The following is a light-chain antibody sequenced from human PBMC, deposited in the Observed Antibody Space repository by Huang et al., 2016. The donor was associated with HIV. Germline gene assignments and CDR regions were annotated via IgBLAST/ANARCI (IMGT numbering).Light chain of an antibody. J-gene: IGKJ1*01. CDR3: QQYYSSPQT. CDR2: WAS. V-gene: IGKV4-1*01. Sequence: DIIMSQSPDSLTVSLGERATLNFRSSQSVYASSTSKNYMAWFQQKPGQPPRLLLFWASSREVGVPDLFSGSGSGTQFTLTIANLQPEDAAIYYCQQYYSSPQTFGQGTRV. CDR1: QSVYASSTSKNY.